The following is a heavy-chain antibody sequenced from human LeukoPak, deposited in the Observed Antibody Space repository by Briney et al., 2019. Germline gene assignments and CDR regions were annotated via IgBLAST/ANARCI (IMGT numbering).Heavy chain of an antibody. CDR2: IAANGDS. Sequence: GGSQRLSCAASGFAFYNYDMHWVRQTGKDLEWVSVIAANGDSYYAGSVKGRFTISRDNGNNALYLQMNSLRDGDTAVYYCARGYSYRFDYWGQGTLVTVSS. V-gene: IGHV3-13*01. CDR3: ARGYSYRFDY. D-gene: IGHD4-11*01. CDR1: GFAFYNYD. J-gene: IGHJ4*02.